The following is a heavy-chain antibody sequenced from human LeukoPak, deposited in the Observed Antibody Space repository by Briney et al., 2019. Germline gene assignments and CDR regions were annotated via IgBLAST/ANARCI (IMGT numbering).Heavy chain of an antibody. D-gene: IGHD3-9*01. CDR1: GFTFDDYG. CDR3: AITYYDILTGYYGPAFDY. CDR2: INWNGGST. J-gene: IGHJ4*02. V-gene: IGHV3-20*04. Sequence: GGSLRLSCAASGFTFDDYGMSWVRQAPGKGLEWVSGINWNGGSTGYADSVKGRFTISRDNAKNSLYLQMNSLRAEDTAVYYCAITYYDILTGYYGPAFDYWGQGTLVTVSS.